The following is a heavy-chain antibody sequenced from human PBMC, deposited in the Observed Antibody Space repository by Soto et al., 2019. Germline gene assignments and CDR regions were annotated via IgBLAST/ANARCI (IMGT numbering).Heavy chain of an antibody. V-gene: IGHV4-30-4*01. CDR1: GGSISSGDYY. CDR2: IYYSGST. D-gene: IGHD3-22*01. CDR3: AGDPLPYYYDSSGYKDDAFDI. Sequence: QVQLQESGPGLVKPSQTLSLTCTVSGGSISSGDYYWSWIRQPPGKGLEWIGYIYYSGSTYYNPCLESRVTITVDTSKNQLSLKLSSVTAADTAVYYCAGDPLPYYYDSSGYKDDAFDIWGQGTMVTVSS. J-gene: IGHJ3*02.